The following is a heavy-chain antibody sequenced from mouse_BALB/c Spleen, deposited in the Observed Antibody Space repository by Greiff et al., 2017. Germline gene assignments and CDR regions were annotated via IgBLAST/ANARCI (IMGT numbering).Heavy chain of an antibody. J-gene: IGHJ3*01. Sequence: VQLQQSGPELVKPGASVKISCKASGYTFTDYNMHWVKQSHGKSLEWIGYIYPYNGGTGYNQKFKSKATLTVDNSSSTAYMELRSLTSEDSAVYYCARDYYGSSYPAWFAYWGQGTLVTVSA. CDR1: GYTFTDYN. V-gene: IGHV1S29*02. D-gene: IGHD1-1*01. CDR3: ARDYYGSSYPAWFAY. CDR2: IYPYNGGT.